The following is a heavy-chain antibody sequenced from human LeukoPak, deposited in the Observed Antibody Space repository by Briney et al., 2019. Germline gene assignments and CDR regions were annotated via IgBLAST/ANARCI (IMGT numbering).Heavy chain of an antibody. CDR2: ISWNSGSI. CDR1: GFTFNDYA. Sequence: PGGSLRLSCAASGFTFNDYAMHWVRQAPGKGLEWVSGISWNSGSIVYADSVKGRFTISRDNAKNSLYLQMNSLRAEDMALYYCAKDISISYSGYDWGAFDIWGQGTMVTVSS. J-gene: IGHJ3*02. CDR3: AKDISISYSGYDWGAFDI. D-gene: IGHD5-12*01. V-gene: IGHV3-9*03.